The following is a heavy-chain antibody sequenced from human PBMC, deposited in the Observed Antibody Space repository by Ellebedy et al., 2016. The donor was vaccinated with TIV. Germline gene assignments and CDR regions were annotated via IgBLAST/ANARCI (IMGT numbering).Heavy chain of an antibody. Sequence: ASVKVSCXASGYTFTGYYMHWVRQAPGQGLEWMGWINPNSGGTNYAQKFQGRVTMTRDTSISTAYMELSSLRSEDTAVYYCARGPRNWAAALGPWGQGTLVTVSS. J-gene: IGHJ5*02. CDR1: GYTFTGYY. CDR2: INPNSGGT. V-gene: IGHV1-2*02. D-gene: IGHD2-2*01. CDR3: ARGPRNWAAALGP.